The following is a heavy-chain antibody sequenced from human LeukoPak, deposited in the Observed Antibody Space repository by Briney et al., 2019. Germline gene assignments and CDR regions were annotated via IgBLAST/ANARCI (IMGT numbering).Heavy chain of an antibody. CDR1: GGSISSYY. CDR2: IYTSGST. Sequence: SETLSLTCTVSGGSISSYYWSWIRQPAGKGLEWIGRIYTSGSTNYNPSLKSRVTMSVDTSKNQFSLKLSSVTAADTAVYYCARDQGITIFGVFDAFDIWGQGTMVTVSS. CDR3: ARDQGITIFGVFDAFDI. D-gene: IGHD3-3*01. V-gene: IGHV4-4*07. J-gene: IGHJ3*02.